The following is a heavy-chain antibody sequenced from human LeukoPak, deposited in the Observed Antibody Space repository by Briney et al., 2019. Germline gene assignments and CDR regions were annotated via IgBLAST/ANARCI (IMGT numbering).Heavy chain of an antibody. CDR1: GFTVSSNY. J-gene: IGHJ4*02. V-gene: IGHV3-66*01. D-gene: IGHD3-10*01. Sequence: GGSLRLSCAASGFTVSSNYMSWVRQAPGKGLEWVSVIYSGGSTYYADSVKGRFTISRDNSKNTLYLQMNSLRAEDTAVYYCARDAVRGVKIADYWGQGTLVTVSS. CDR2: IYSGGST. CDR3: ARDAVRGVKIADY.